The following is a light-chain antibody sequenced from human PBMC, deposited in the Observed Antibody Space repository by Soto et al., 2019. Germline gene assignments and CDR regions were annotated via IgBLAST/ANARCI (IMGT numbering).Light chain of an antibody. J-gene: IGKJ5*01. CDR3: QQANSFPIT. CDR1: QGISSL. Sequence: DSQMTQSPSSVSASVGDRVTMTCRASQGISSLLAWYQQKPGKAPKLLIYAASSLQSGVPSRFSGSGSGTDFTLTISSLQPEDFATYYCQQANSFPITFGQGTRLEI. CDR2: AAS. V-gene: IGKV1D-12*01.